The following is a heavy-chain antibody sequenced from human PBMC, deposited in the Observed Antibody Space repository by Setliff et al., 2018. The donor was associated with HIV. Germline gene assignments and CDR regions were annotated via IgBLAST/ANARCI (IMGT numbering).Heavy chain of an antibody. CDR1: GATSSSFA. D-gene: IGHD6-19*01. CDR3: ARGFSGWYYFDF. J-gene: IGHJ4*02. V-gene: IGHV1-69*04. Sequence: SVKVSCKASGATSSSFAVSWVRQAPGQGLEFTGRIIPISGRSDYAQKFQGRVTMTADKFTNTVYMELNSLTSADTAVYYCARGFSGWYYFDFWGQGTLVTVSS. CDR2: IIPISGRS.